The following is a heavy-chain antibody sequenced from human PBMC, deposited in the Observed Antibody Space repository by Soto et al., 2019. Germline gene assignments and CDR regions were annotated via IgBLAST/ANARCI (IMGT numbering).Heavy chain of an antibody. D-gene: IGHD3-9*01. J-gene: IGHJ6*02. Sequence: SETLSLTSTVSGGSISSYYWSWIRQPPGKGLEWIGYIYYSGSTNYNPSLKSRVTISVDTSKNQFSLKLSSVTAADTAVYYCARFDWNHYYGMDVWGQGTTVTVSS. V-gene: IGHV4-59*01. CDR1: GGSISSYY. CDR2: IYYSGST. CDR3: ARFDWNHYYGMDV.